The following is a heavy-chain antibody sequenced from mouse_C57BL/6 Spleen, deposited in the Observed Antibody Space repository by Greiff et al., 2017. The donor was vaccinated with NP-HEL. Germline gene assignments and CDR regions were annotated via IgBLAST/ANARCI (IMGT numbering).Heavy chain of an antibody. CDR3: ASELRDYAMDY. CDR1: GYTFTSYG. CDR2: IYPRSGNT. J-gene: IGHJ4*01. V-gene: IGHV1-81*01. D-gene: IGHD1-1*01. Sequence: QVQLQQSGAELVRPGASVKLSCKASGYTFTSYGISWVKQRPGQGLEWIGEIYPRSGNTYYNEKFKGKATLTADKSSSTAYMELRSLTSEDSAVYFCASELRDYAMDYWGKGTTVTVAS.